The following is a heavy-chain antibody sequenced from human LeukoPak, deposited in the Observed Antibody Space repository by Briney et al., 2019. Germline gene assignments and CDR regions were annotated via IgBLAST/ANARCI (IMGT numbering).Heavy chain of an antibody. Sequence: PRGSLRLSCAASGFTFSSYAMSWVRQAPGKGLEWVSTISVSVGSTYYADSVKGRFTISRDNSKNTLYLQMNSLRAEDTAVYYCAKAYYYDSSGYYVPFDYWGQGTLVTVSS. V-gene: IGHV3-23*01. D-gene: IGHD3-22*01. CDR2: ISVSVGST. J-gene: IGHJ4*02. CDR1: GFTFSSYA. CDR3: AKAYYYDSSGYYVPFDY.